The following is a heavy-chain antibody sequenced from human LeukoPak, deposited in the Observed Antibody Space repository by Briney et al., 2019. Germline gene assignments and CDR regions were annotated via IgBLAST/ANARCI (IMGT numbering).Heavy chain of an antibody. CDR3: ARGRTYYFDSSGYPLDY. CDR1: GFTFSSYS. J-gene: IGHJ4*02. CDR2: ISSSSSYI. V-gene: IGHV3-21*01. D-gene: IGHD3-22*01. Sequence: GGSLRLSCAASGFTFSSYSTNWVRQASGKGLEWVSSISSSSSYIYYADSVKGRFTISRDNAKNSLYLQMNSLRAEDTAVYYCARGRTYYFDSSGYPLDYWGQGTLVTVSS.